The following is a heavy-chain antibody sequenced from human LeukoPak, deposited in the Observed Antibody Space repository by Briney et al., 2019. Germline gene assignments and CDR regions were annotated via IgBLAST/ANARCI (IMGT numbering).Heavy chain of an antibody. J-gene: IGHJ5*02. CDR3: ARDKGYSSTWRPNWFDP. D-gene: IGHD6-13*01. CDR2: ISGYNGNT. V-gene: IGHV1-18*01. CDR1: GYTFTSSG. Sequence: ASVKVSCKASGYTFTSSGINWVRQAPGQGLEWMGWISGYNGNTNYAQKLLGRVTMTTDTSTSTAYMELRSLRPDHTAVYYCARDKGYSSTWRPNWFDPWGQGTLVTVSS.